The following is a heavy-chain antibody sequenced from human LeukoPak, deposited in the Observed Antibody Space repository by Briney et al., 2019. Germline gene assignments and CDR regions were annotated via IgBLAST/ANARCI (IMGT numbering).Heavy chain of an antibody. Sequence: SETLSLTCSVSGGSISSRIWWTWVRQPPGKGLEWIGEVYQSGTTNYNPSLKSRVTISIDKSKNQFSLMLSSVTAADTAVYYCARGCSSTTCYEPFDSWGQGALVTVSS. CDR2: VYQSGTT. J-gene: IGHJ4*02. CDR1: GGSISSRIW. V-gene: IGHV4-4*02. D-gene: IGHD2-2*01. CDR3: ARGCSSTTCYEPFDS.